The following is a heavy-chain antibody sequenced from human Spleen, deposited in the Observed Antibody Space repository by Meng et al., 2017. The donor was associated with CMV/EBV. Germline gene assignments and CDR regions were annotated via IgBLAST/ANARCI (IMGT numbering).Heavy chain of an antibody. D-gene: IGHD4-17*01. CDR3: ARDRAGHGDLGN. V-gene: IGHV1-2*02. J-gene: IGHJ4*02. CDR2: INPDGGGT. Sequence: ASVKVSCKASGYTFIAYYIHWVRQAPGQGLEWLGWINPDGGGTSYVQKFQGRVTVTTDTSISTSYLEVRRLRSDDTAVYYCARDRAGHGDLGNWGQGTLVTVSS. CDR1: GYTFIAYY.